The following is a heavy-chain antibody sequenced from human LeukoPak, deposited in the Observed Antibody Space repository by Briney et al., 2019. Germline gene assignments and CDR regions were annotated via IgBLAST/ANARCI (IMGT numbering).Heavy chain of an antibody. D-gene: IGHD2-8*01. Sequence: ASVKVSCKASGYTFTGYYMHWVRQAPGQGLEWMGWINPNSGGTNYAQKFQGRVTMTRDTSISTAHMELSRLRSDDTAVYYCARGRSRTNIVLMVYAMIGDYWGQGTLVTVSS. V-gene: IGHV1-2*02. CDR3: ARGRSRTNIVLMVYAMIGDY. CDR2: INPNSGGT. J-gene: IGHJ4*02. CDR1: GYTFTGYY.